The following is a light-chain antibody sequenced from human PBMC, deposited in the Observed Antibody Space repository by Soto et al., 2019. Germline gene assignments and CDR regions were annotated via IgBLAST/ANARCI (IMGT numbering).Light chain of an antibody. CDR1: QSLLHRNGYNY. J-gene: IGKJ5*01. CDR3: MQALQAPT. CDR2: LGS. Sequence: DIVMTQSPLSLPVTPGEPASISCRSSQSLLHRNGYNYLDWYLQKPGQSPQLLIYLGSNRASGVPDRFSGSGSGTDFTLKISRVEAEDVGVYYCMQALQAPTFGQGTRLEIK. V-gene: IGKV2-28*01.